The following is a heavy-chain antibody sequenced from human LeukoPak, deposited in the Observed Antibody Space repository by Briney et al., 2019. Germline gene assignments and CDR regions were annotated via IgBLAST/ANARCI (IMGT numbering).Heavy chain of an antibody. CDR3: ARDLMTTGYFDY. V-gene: IGHV4-59*01. CDR1: GGSISSYY. CDR2: IYYSGST. D-gene: IGHD4-17*01. Sequence: SETLSLTCTVSGGSISSYYWSWIRQPPGKGLEWIGYIYYSGSTNYNPSLKSRVTISVDTSKNQFSLRLSSVTAADTAVYYCARDLMTTGYFDYWGQGTLVTVSS. J-gene: IGHJ4*02.